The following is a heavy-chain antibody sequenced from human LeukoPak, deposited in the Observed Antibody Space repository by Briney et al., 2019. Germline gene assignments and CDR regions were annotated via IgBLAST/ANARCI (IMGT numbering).Heavy chain of an antibody. Sequence: GGSLRLSCAASGFTFSSYAMSWVRQAPGQGLEWVSAISGSGGSTYYADSVKGRFTISRDNSKNTLYLQMNSLRAEDTAVYYCAKDRGIVVVEPIDYWGQGTLVTVSS. V-gene: IGHV3-23*01. J-gene: IGHJ4*02. CDR1: GFTFSSYA. D-gene: IGHD3-22*01. CDR2: ISGSGGST. CDR3: AKDRGIVVVEPIDY.